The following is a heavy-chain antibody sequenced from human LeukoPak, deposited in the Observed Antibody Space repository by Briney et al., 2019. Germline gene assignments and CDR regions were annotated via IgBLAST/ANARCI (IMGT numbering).Heavy chain of an antibody. Sequence: GGSLRLSCSASGFSFRSYAMHWVRQAPGKGLEWVAVISYDGSNKYYADSVKGRFTISRDNSKNTLYLQMNSLRAEDTAVYYCARDQGEEDYFDYWGQGTLVTVSS. D-gene: IGHD3-10*01. CDR3: ARDQGEEDYFDY. V-gene: IGHV3-30*04. J-gene: IGHJ4*02. CDR1: GFSFRSYA. CDR2: ISYDGSNK.